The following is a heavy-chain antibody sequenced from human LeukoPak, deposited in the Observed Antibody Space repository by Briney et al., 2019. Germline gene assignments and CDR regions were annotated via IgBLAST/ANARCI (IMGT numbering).Heavy chain of an antibody. V-gene: IGHV3-74*01. CDR2: ISSDGSST. J-gene: IGHJ3*02. D-gene: IGHD3-10*01. CDR1: GLTFSSYW. Sequence: PGGSLRLSCAASGLTFSSYWMHWVRQAPGKGLVWVSRISSDGSSTNYADSVKGRFTISRDNAKNSLYLQMNSLRAEDTAVYYCARGLNRGSGSYYNPPIWGQGTMVTVSS. CDR3: ARGLNRGSGSYYNPPI.